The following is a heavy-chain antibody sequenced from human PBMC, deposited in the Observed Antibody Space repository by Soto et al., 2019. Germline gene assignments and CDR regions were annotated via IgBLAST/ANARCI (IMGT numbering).Heavy chain of an antibody. V-gene: IGHV1-46*01. J-gene: IGHJ4*02. CDR2: INPSGGST. D-gene: IGHD3-22*01. CDR1: GYTFTSYY. CDR3: ARGLIYDSSGYYFDY. Sequence: QVQLVQSGAEVKKPGASVKVSCKASGYTFTSYYMHWVRQAPGQGLEWMGIINPSGGSTRNAQKFQGRVTMTRDTSTSTVYMELISLRSEDTAVYYCARGLIYDSSGYYFDYWGQGTLVTVSS.